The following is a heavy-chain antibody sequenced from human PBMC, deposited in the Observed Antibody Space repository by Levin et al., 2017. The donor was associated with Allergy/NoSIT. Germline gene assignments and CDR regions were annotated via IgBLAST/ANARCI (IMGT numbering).Heavy chain of an antibody. V-gene: IGHV1-8*01. CDR1: GYTFTSYD. D-gene: IGHD5-24*01. CDR2: MNPNSGNT. CDR3: ARAQLKRWLPRGGIYGMDV. J-gene: IGHJ6*02. Sequence: GESLKISCKASGYTFTSYDINWVRQATGQGLEWMGWMNPNSGNTGYAQKFQGRVTMTRNTSISTAYMELSSLRSEDTAVYYCARAQLKRWLPRGGIYGMDVWGQGTTVTVSS.